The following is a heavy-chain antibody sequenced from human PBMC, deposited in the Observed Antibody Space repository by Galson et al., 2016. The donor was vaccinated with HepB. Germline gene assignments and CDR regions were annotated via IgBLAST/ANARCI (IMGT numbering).Heavy chain of an antibody. D-gene: IGHD3-16*01. Sequence: SLXXXCAASGXXFSXXXMQXXXQAXXKGLXXVSXXGTAGDXXYPGSXKGRFTISRENAKNSLYLQMNSLRVGDTAVYYCAXXGGXPSYDYYGRGVWGQGXXVT. CDR3: AXXGGXPSYDYYGRGV. J-gene: IGHJ6*02. CDR2: XGTAGDX. V-gene: IGHV3-13*01. CDR1: GXXFSXXX.